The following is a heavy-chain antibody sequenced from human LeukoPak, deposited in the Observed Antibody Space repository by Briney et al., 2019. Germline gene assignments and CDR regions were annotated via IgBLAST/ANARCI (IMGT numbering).Heavy chain of an antibody. CDR3: AKDPVGATP. J-gene: IGHJ5*02. D-gene: IGHD1-26*01. CDR2: ISYDGSNK. V-gene: IGHV3-30*18. Sequence: GSLRLSCAASGFTFSSYGMHWVRQAPGKGLEWVAVISYDGSNKYYADSVKGRFTISRDNSKNTLYLQMNSLRAEDTAVYYCAKDPVGATPWGQGTLVTVSS. CDR1: GFTFSSYG.